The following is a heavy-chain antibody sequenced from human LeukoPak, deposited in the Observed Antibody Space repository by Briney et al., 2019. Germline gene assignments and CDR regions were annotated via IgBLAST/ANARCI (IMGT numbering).Heavy chain of an antibody. V-gene: IGHV3-30-3*01. D-gene: IGHD3-22*01. J-gene: IGHJ4*02. CDR2: ISYDGSNK. Sequence: GSLRLSFAASGFTFSSYAMHWVRPAPGKGLEWVAVISYDGSNKYYADSVKGRFTISRDNSKNTLYLQMNSLRAEDTAVYYCAKVGPSSGYYYVPVGVYYFDYWGQGTLVTVSS. CDR1: GFTFSSYA. CDR3: AKVGPSSGYYYVPVGVYYFDY.